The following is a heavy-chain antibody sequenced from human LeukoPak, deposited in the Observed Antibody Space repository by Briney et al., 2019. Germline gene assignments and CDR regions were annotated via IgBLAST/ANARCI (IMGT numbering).Heavy chain of an antibody. CDR3: ARYRGNSNGGFDP. J-gene: IGHJ5*02. CDR2: IYHSGST. Sequence: GTLSLTCAVSGGSISSSNWWSWVRQPPGKGLEWIGEIYHSGSTNYNPSLKSRVTTSVDTSKNQFSLKLTSVTAADTAVYYCARYRGNSNGGFDPWVQGTLVTVSS. D-gene: IGHD4-23*01. CDR1: GGSISSSNW. V-gene: IGHV4-4*02.